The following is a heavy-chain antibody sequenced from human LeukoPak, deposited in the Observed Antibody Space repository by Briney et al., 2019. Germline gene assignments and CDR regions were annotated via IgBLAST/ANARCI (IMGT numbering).Heavy chain of an antibody. V-gene: IGHV4-59*08. CDR1: GGSISSYY. CDR3: ARHGSPGGYYYYFDY. CDR2: IYYSGST. Sequence: SETLSLTCTVSGGSISSYYWSWIRQSPGEGLEWIGYIYYSGSTNYNPSLKSRVTISVDTSKNQFSLKLSSVTAADTAIYYCARHGSPGGYYYYFDYWGQGTLVTVSS. D-gene: IGHD3-22*01. J-gene: IGHJ4*02.